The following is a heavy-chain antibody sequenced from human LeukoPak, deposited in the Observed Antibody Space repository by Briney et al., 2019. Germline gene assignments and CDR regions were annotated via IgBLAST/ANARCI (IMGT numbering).Heavy chain of an antibody. CDR1: GFTVSSNY. CDR2: IYSGGST. Sequence: GGSLRLSCAASGFTVSSNYMSWVRQAPGKGLEWVSVIYSGGSTYYADSVKGRFTISRDNSKNTLYLQMNSLRAEDTAVYYCARSITIFGVVSTNFDYWGQGTLVTVSS. D-gene: IGHD3-3*01. CDR3: ARSITIFGVVSTNFDY. J-gene: IGHJ4*02. V-gene: IGHV3-53*01.